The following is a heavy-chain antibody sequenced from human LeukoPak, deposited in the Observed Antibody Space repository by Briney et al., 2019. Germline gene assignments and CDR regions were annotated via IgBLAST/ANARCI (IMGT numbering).Heavy chain of an antibody. V-gene: IGHV1-69*05. CDR1: GGTFSSYA. CDR2: IIPIFGTA. CDR3: ARGRYFDWLQVGPPTTWYYMDV. Sequence: SVKVSCKASGGTFSSYAISWVRQAPGQGLEWMGGIIPIFGTANYAQKVQGRVTITTDESTSTAYMELSSLRSEDTAVYYCARGRYFDWLQVGPPTTWYYMDVWGKGTTVTVSS. J-gene: IGHJ6*03. D-gene: IGHD3-9*01.